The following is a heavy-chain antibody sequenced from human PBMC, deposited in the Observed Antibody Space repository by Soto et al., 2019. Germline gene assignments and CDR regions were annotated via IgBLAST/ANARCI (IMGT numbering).Heavy chain of an antibody. D-gene: IGHD2-15*01. CDR3: ARYCGGSCFTPGFQH. Sequence: SETLSLTCAVYGGSLSGYYWSWVRQPPGKGLEWIGEINHSGSTNYSPSLKSRVTILVDTSKNQFSLKLSSVTAADTAVYYCARYCGGSCFTPGFQHWGQGTLVTVSS. CDR2: INHSGST. J-gene: IGHJ1*01. V-gene: IGHV4-34*01. CDR1: GGSLSGYY.